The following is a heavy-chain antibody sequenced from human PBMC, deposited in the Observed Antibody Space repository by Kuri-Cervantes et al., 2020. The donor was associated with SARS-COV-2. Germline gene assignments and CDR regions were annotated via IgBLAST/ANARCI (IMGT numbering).Heavy chain of an antibody. CDR3: AKNPGTSRSNYFDY. Sequence: GESLKISCAASGFTFSSYAMSWVRQAPGEGLEWVSAISAAGGTTYYADSVKGRFTMSRDNSENTLYLQMNSLRAEDTAVYCCAKNPGTSRSNYFDYWGQGIRVTVSS. CDR2: ISAAGGTT. J-gene: IGHJ4*02. V-gene: IGHV3-23*01. CDR1: GFTFSSYA.